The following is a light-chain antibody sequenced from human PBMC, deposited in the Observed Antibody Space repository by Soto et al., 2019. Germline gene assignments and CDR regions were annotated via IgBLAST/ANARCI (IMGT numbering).Light chain of an antibody. V-gene: IGLV2-14*01. J-gene: IGLJ1*01. Sequence: QSALTQPASVSGSPGQSITLSCTGTRGDVGAFNYVSWYQLHPGNAPKLLIYDVTSRPSGVSSRFSGSKSGNTASLSITGFQAEDEGDYYCASYSTGDTLYLFGSGTKVTVL. CDR1: RGDVGAFNY. CDR3: ASYSTGDTLYL. CDR2: DVT.